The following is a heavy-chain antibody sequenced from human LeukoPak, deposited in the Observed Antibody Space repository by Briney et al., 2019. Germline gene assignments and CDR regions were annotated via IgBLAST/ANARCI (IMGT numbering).Heavy chain of an antibody. Sequence: GGSLRLSCAASGFTFSSYAMSWVRQAPGKGLEWVSAISGSGGSTYYADSVKGRFTISRDNSKNTLYLQMNSLRAEDTAVYYCANYHKCQLLSVWFDPWGQGTLVTVSS. CDR3: ANYHKCQLLSVWFDP. CDR1: GFTFSSYA. D-gene: IGHD2-2*01. CDR2: ISGSGGST. J-gene: IGHJ5*02. V-gene: IGHV3-23*01.